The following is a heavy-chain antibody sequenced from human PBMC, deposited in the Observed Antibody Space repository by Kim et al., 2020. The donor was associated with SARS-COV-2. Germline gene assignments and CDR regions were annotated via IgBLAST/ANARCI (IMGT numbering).Heavy chain of an antibody. D-gene: IGHD3-10*01. CDR3: AALWFGGDRPDS. CDR1: GGSTNSVSYH. V-gene: IGHV4-39*01. CDR2: IYYTGST. Sequence: SETLSLTCTVSGGSTNSVSYHWGWIRQPPGKGLEWIGSIYYTGSTYYNPSLKSRVTISVDTSKNQFSVKLSSVTAADTAVYYCAALWFGGDRPDSWGQGTLVTVSS. J-gene: IGHJ4*02.